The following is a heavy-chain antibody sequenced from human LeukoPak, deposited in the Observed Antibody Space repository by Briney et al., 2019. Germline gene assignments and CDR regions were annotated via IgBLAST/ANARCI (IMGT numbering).Heavy chain of an antibody. Sequence: SETLSLTCTVSGGSISSGGYYWSWIRQHPGKGLEWIGYIYYSGSTYYNPSLKSRVTISVDTSKNQFSLKLSSVTAADTAVYYCARAMQLGNYYYYGMDVWGQGTTVTVSS. CDR3: ARAMQLGNYYYYGMDV. V-gene: IGHV4-31*03. J-gene: IGHJ6*02. D-gene: IGHD6-6*01. CDR2: IYYSGST. CDR1: GGSISSGGYY.